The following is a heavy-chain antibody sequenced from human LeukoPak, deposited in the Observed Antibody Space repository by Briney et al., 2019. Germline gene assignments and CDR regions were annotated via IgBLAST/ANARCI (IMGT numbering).Heavy chain of an antibody. CDR3: ALTNSSSWYSDWFDP. J-gene: IGHJ5*02. V-gene: IGHV7-4-1*02. CDR2: INTNTGNP. CDR1: GYTFTSCA. D-gene: IGHD6-13*01. Sequence: VASVKVSCKASGYTFTSCAMNWVRQAPGQGLEWMGWINTNTGNPTYAQGFTGRFVFSLDTSVSTAYLQISSLKAEDTAVYYCALTNSSSWYSDWFDPWGQGTLVTVSS.